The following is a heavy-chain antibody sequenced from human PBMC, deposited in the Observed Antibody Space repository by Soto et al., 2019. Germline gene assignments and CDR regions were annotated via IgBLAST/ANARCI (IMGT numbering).Heavy chain of an antibody. V-gene: IGHV3-30-3*01. CDR3: VRDTAYCSGGTCYSSHGMDV. J-gene: IGHJ6*02. Sequence: QVQLVESGGGVVQPGRALRLSCAASGFTFSNYAIHGVRQAPGKGLEWLAVISYDGSNKYYADSVKGRFTISRDNSKNTLYLEMNSLRVEDTAVYHCVRDTAYCSGGTCYSSHGMDVWGQGTTVTVSS. CDR2: ISYDGSNK. D-gene: IGHD2-15*01. CDR1: GFTFSNYA.